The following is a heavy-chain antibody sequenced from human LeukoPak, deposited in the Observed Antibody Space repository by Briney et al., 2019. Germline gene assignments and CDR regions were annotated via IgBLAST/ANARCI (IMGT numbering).Heavy chain of an antibody. J-gene: IGHJ4*02. Sequence: GGSLRLSCAASGFTFSSYWMHWVRQAPGKGLVWVSRINTDGSSTSYADSVKGRLTISRDNAKNTLYLQMNSLRAEDTAVYYCARYSGSYSVEDAWGQGTLVTVSS. V-gene: IGHV3-74*01. CDR2: INTDGSST. D-gene: IGHD1-26*01. CDR1: GFTFSSYW. CDR3: ARYSGSYSVEDA.